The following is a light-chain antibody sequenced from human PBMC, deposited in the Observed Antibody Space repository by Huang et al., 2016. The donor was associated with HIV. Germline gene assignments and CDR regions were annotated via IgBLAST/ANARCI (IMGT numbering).Light chain of an antibody. CDR1: QGIRND. Sequence: AIQLTQSPSSLSASVGDGVTITCRASQGIRNDLGWYQQKPGKAPKLLIYAASTLQTGGPSRFSGSGSGTDFTLTISNLQPEDFATYYCLQDANYPWTFGQGTKVEV. CDR3: LQDANYPWT. J-gene: IGKJ1*01. CDR2: AAS. V-gene: IGKV1-6*01.